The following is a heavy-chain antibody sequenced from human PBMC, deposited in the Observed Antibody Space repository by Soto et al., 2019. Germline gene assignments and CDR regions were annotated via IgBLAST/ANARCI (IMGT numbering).Heavy chain of an antibody. D-gene: IGHD2-2*01. V-gene: IGHV3-15*01. CDR3: TTGRGYCSRASCSSFGY. J-gene: IGHJ4*02. CDR1: GFSFSNAW. Sequence: EEQLVESGGGLVKPGGSLRLSCADSGFSFSNAWMTWVRQAPGKGLEWVGRIKSKTDGGTTDYAAPVKGRFTISRDDSANTLYLQMNSLKTEDTAVYYCTTGRGYCSRASCSSFGYWGQGTLVTVSS. CDR2: IKSKTDGGTT.